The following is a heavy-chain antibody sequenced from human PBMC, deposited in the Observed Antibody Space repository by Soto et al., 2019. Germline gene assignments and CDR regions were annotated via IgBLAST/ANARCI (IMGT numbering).Heavy chain of an antibody. V-gene: IGHV3-49*03. CDR2: IRINATGGKT. CDR1: GFTFGDSA. CDR3: TRVGTLFWLVLSFDY. D-gene: IGHD6-19*01. J-gene: IGHJ4*01. Sequence: PLRLPCTASGFTFGDSAMSWFRQAQGTGVEWVGVIRINATGGKTEYAASVKGRFTISRDDSKSIAYLQMSSLKTEDKAVYYCTRVGTLFWLVLSFDYWGHGSLVTVSA.